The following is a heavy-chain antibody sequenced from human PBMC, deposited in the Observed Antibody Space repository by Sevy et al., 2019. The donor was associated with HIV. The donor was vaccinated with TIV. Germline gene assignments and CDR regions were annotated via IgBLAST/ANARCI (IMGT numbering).Heavy chain of an antibody. V-gene: IGHV3-30*18. CDR2: ISYDGSNK. CDR3: AKDASSQRLNYYFDY. Sequence: GGSLRLSCVASGLTLSGYGMHWVRQAPGNGLEWVAAISYDGSNKYYADSLKGRFTISRDDSKNTLYLQMNNVRPEDTAVYYCAKDASSQRLNYYFDYWGQGTLVTVSS. CDR1: GLTLSGYG. J-gene: IGHJ4*02. D-gene: IGHD6-19*01.